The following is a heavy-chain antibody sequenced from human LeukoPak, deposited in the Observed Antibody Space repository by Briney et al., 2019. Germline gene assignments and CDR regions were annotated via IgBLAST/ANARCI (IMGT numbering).Heavy chain of an antibody. CDR2: IYSSGAT. V-gene: IGHV4-4*09. D-gene: IGHD2-2*01. Sequence: SETLSLTCTVSGGSISSYYWSWIRQTPGQALEWIGHIYSSGATKYNPSLKSRATILLDTSKNQLSLKLSSVSAADTAVYYCARRTPGPQLDEYVAYFFDHWGQGTQVTVSS. J-gene: IGHJ4*02. CDR1: GGSISSYY. CDR3: ARRTPGPQLDEYVAYFFDH.